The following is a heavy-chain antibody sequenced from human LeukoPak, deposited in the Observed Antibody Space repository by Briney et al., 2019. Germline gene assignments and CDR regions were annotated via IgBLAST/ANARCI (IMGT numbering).Heavy chain of an antibody. J-gene: IGHJ4*02. CDR1: GFTFSSYA. V-gene: IGHV3-30-3*01. CDR3: AKGLSTFDY. CDR2: ISYDGSNK. Sequence: TGGSLRLSCAASGFTFSSYAMHWVRQAPGKGLEWVAVISYDGSNKYYADSVKGRFTISRDNSKNTLYLQMNSLRADDTAVYYCAKGLSTFDYWGQGTLVTVSS. D-gene: IGHD1-1*01.